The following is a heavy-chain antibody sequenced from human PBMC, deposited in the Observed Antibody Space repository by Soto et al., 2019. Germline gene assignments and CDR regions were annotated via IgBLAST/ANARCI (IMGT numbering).Heavy chain of an antibody. CDR3: ARLTYAGINNRHFDH. D-gene: IGHD3-16*01. Sequence: QGQLLESGPGLVKPSETLSLTCIFSGVSIRDYYLSWVRLSPGKGLEWIGHVIDVRTTYNPSLKSRVDISLDTSRSTMSLHMTSVTAADTATYYCARLTYAGINNRHFDHWGQGVPVTVSS. V-gene: IGHV4-59*08. J-gene: IGHJ4*02. CDR2: VIDVRT. CDR1: GVSIRDYY.